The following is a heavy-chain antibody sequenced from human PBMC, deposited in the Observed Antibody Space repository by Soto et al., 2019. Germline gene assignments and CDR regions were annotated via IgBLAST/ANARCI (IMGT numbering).Heavy chain of an antibody. Sequence: QVQLVESGGGVVQPGRSLRVSCAASGFTISNYNMHWVRQAPGKGLEWVALISLDGSNQYYADSVKGRFTLSRDNSKSTLYLQMNSLKAEDTAMYYCAKDKGYTNCHAFDYWGQGTLVTVSS. CDR1: GFTISNYN. CDR3: AKDKGYTNCHAFDY. CDR2: ISLDGSNQ. J-gene: IGHJ4*02. D-gene: IGHD1-1*01. V-gene: IGHV3-30*18.